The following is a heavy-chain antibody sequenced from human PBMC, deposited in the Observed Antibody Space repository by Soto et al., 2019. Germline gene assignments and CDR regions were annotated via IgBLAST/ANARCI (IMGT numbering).Heavy chain of an antibody. CDR3: ARQGCYDSRGPPSWFDP. CDR2: IYYSGST. CDR1: GGSISSGGYY. D-gene: IGHD3-22*01. J-gene: IGHJ5*02. V-gene: IGHV4-31*03. Sequence: SETLSLTCTVYGGSISSGGYYWSWIRQHPGKGLEWIGYIYYSGSTYYNPSLKSRVTISVDTSKNQFSLKLSSVTAADTAVYYCARQGCYDSRGPPSWFDPWGQGTLVTVSS.